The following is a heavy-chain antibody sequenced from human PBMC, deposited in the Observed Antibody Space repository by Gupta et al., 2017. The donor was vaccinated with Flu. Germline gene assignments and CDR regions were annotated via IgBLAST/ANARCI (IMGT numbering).Heavy chain of an antibody. CDR2: ISSSGSTI. Sequence: EVQLVESGGGLVQPGGSLRLSCAASGFTFSSYEMNWVRQAPGKGLEWVSYISSSGSTIYYADSVKGRFTISRDNAKNSLYLQMNSLRAEDTAVYYCARAGVEDIVVVPAAMPDYGDPRSGGQGTLVTVSS. J-gene: IGHJ4*02. CDR1: GFTFSSYE. V-gene: IGHV3-48*03. CDR3: ARAGVEDIVVVPAAMPDYGDPRS. D-gene: IGHD2-2*01.